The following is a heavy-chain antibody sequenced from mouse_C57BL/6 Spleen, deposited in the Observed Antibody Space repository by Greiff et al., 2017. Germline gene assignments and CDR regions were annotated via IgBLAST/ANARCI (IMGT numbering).Heavy chain of an antibody. Sequence: EVNLVESGEGLVKPGGSLKLSCAASGFTFSSYAMSWVRQTPEKRLEWVAYISSGGDYIYYADTVKGRFTISRDNARNTLYLQMSSLKSEDTAMYYCTRDSPYDYDEGRYFDYWGQGTTLTVSS. CDR2: ISSGGDYI. J-gene: IGHJ2*01. CDR1: GFTFSSYA. V-gene: IGHV5-9-1*02. CDR3: TRDSPYDYDEGRYFDY. D-gene: IGHD2-4*01.